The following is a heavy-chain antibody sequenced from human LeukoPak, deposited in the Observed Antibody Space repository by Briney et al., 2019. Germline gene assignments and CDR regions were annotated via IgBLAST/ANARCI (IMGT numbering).Heavy chain of an antibody. Sequence: ASVKVSCKTSGHIFTAYYMHWVRQAPGQGLEWMGWMNANSGDATYAQKFQGRVTMTRDTSISTAYMELSSLTSDDTAVYYCARPGNWWFDPWGQGTLVTVSS. V-gene: IGHV1-2*02. J-gene: IGHJ5*02. CDR1: GHIFTAYY. CDR2: MNANSGDA. CDR3: ARPGNWWFDP. D-gene: IGHD3-10*01.